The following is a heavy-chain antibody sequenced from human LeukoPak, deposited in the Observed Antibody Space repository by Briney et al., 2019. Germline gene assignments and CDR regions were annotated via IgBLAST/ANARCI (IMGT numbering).Heavy chain of an antibody. CDR2: LSYSRSP. CDR1: GRPISSSSYY. J-gene: IGHJ4*02. CDR3: ARPNGGDSNGLYIAY. V-gene: IGHV4-39*01. Sequence: SAEPLSLTCAVSGRPISSSSYYWGWIRQPPGKGRVWFGSLSYSRSPYYDPALKSRVIICVDTSNNQFSLKLSSFTASGSVADYCARPNGGDSNGLYIAYWGQGTLVTVSS. D-gene: IGHD5-18*01.